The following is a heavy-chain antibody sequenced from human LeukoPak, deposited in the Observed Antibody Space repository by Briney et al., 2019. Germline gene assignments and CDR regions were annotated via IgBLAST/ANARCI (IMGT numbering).Heavy chain of an antibody. CDR2: INHSGST. CDR3: ARGRVAAAAPPFDY. CDR1: GGSISSSSYY. V-gene: IGHV4-39*07. J-gene: IGHJ4*02. Sequence: SETLSLTCTVSGGSISSSSYYWSWIRQPPGKGLEWIGEINHSGSTNYNPSLKSRVTISVDTSKNQFSLKLSSVTAADTAVYYCARGRVAAAAPPFDYWGQGTLVTVSS. D-gene: IGHD6-13*01.